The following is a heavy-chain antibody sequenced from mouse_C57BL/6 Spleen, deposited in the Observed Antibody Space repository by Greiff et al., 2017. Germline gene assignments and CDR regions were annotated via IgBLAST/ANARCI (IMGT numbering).Heavy chain of an antibody. Sequence: QVQLKQPGAELVKPGASVKMSCKASGYTFTSYWITWVKQRPGQGLEWLGDIYPGSGSTNYNEKFKSKATLTVDTSSSTAYMQLSSLTSEDSAVYYCARRGITTVVATDDYAMDYWGQGTSVTVSS. CDR3: ARRGITTVVATDDYAMDY. V-gene: IGHV1-55*01. CDR2: IYPGSGST. J-gene: IGHJ4*01. D-gene: IGHD1-1*01. CDR1: GYTFTSYW.